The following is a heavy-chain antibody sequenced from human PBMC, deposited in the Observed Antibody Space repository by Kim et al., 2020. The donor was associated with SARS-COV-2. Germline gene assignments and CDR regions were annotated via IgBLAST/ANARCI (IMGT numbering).Heavy chain of an antibody. Sequence: SGPTLVNPTQTLTLTCTFSGFSLSTSGEGVGWIRQPPGKALEWLALIYWDDDRRYSPSLKSRLTITKDTSGNQVVLTMTNMDPVDTATYYCAQKEERRSGYDFWGQGTLVTVSS. D-gene: IGHD5-12*01. CDR3: AQKEERRSGYDF. CDR1: GFSLSTSGEG. J-gene: IGHJ4*02. V-gene: IGHV2-5*02. CDR2: IYWDDDR.